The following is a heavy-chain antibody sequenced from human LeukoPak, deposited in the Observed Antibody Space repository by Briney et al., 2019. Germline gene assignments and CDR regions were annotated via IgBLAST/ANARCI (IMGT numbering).Heavy chain of an antibody. J-gene: IGHJ4*02. D-gene: IGHD6-13*01. CDR2: IYPGDSDT. CDR1: GYSFTSYW. V-gene: IGHV5-51*01. Sequence: GESLKISCKGSGYSFTSYWIGWVRQMPGKGLEWMGIIYPGDSDTRYSPSFQGQVTISADKSISTAYLQWSSLKASDTAMCYCARGDRAYSSSWYGQYYFDYWGQGTLVTVSS. CDR3: ARGDRAYSSSWYGQYYFDY.